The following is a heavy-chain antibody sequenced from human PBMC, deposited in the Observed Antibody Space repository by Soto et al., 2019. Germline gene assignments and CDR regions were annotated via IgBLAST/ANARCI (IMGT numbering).Heavy chain of an antibody. CDR3: ARATYYYGMDV. Sequence: PXGTLSLTCAVYGGSFSGYYWSWIRQPPGKGLEWIGEINHSGSTNYNPSLKSRVTISVDTSKNQFSLKLSSVTAADTAVYYCARATYYYGMDVWGQGTTVTVSS. V-gene: IGHV4-34*01. CDR1: GGSFSGYY. J-gene: IGHJ6*02. CDR2: INHSGST.